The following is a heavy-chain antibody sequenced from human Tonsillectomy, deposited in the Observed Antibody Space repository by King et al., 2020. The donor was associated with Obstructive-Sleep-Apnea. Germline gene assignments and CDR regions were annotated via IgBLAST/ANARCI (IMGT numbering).Heavy chain of an antibody. V-gene: IGHV3-30*02. CDR1: GFTFSSYD. CDR3: AKDEAVAGTTFDY. Sequence: QLVQSGGGVVQPGRSLRLSCAASGFTFSSYDMHWVRQAPGKGLEWVAFIRYDGSNKYYADCVKGRFTISRDNSKNTLYLQMNSLRAEDTAVYYCAKDEAVAGTTFDYWGQGTLVTVSS. J-gene: IGHJ4*02. D-gene: IGHD6-19*01. CDR2: IRYDGSNK.